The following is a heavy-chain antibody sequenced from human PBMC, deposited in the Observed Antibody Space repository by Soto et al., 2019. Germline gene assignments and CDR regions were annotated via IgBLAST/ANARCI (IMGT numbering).Heavy chain of an antibody. CDR3: AKDVVILRYFDLDAFDI. J-gene: IGHJ3*02. CDR1: GFTFSSYG. D-gene: IGHD3-9*01. CDR2: ISYDGSNK. V-gene: IGHV3-30*18. Sequence: GGSLRLSCAASGFTFSSYGMHWVRQAPGRGLEWVAVISYDGSNKYYADSVKGRFTISRDNSKNTLYLQMNSLRAEDTAVYYCAKDVVILRYFDLDAFDIWGQGTMVTVSS.